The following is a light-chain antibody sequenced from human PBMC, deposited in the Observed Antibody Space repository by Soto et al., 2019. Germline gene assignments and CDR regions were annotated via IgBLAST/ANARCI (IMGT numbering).Light chain of an antibody. J-gene: IGLJ2*01. V-gene: IGLV1-47*02. Sequence: QSVLTQPPSASGTPGQRVTISCSGSSSNIGSNYVYWYQQLPGTAPKHLIYSNNQRPSGVPDRFSGSKSGTSASLAISGLRSEDEADYYCAAWDDSLSGPRVVFGGGTQLTVL. CDR2: SNN. CDR1: SSNIGSNY. CDR3: AAWDDSLSGPRVV.